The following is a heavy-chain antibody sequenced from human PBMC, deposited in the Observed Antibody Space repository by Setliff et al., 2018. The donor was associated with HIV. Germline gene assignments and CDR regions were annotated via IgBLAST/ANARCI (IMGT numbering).Heavy chain of an antibody. CDR1: GGSLSDYS. D-gene: IGHD3-22*01. CDR2: MNHSGST. V-gene: IGHV4-34*01. CDR3: ARGQQIVNWFDP. Sequence: SETLSLTCAVYGGSLSDYSWSWIRQPPGKGLEWIGEMNHSGSTNYNPSLKSRVTISVDASKNQFSLKLSSVTAADAAVYYCARGQQIVNWFDPWGQGTLVTVSS. J-gene: IGHJ5*02.